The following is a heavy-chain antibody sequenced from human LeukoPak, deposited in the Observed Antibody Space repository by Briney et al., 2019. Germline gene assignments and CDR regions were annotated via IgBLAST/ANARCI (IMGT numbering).Heavy chain of an antibody. V-gene: IGHV4-34*01. CDR1: GGSFSGYY. CDR3: AVGSGYYLDAFDI. D-gene: IGHD3-22*01. J-gene: IGHJ3*02. Sequence: PSETLSLTCAVYGGSFSGYYWSWIRQPPGKGLEWIGEINHSGSTNYNPSLKSRVTISVDTSKNQFSLKLSSVTAADTAVYYCAVGSGYYLDAFDIWGQGTMVTVSS. CDR2: INHSGST.